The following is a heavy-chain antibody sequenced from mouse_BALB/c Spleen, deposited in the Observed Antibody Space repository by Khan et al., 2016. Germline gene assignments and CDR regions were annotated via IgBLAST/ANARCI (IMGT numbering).Heavy chain of an antibody. CDR2: INTETGEP. J-gene: IGHJ3*01. V-gene: IGHV9-2-1*01. CDR3: AYYYGSSYGAY. D-gene: IGHD1-1*01. Sequence: QIQLVQSGPELKKPGETVKISCKASGYTFTDYSMHWVKQAPGKGLKWMGWINTETGEPTYADDFKGRFAFSLETSASTAYLQINNLKNEDTATXFGAYYYGSSYGAYWGQGTLVTVSA. CDR1: GYTFTDYS.